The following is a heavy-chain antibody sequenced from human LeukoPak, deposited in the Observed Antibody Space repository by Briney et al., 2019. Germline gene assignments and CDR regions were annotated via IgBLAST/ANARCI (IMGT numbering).Heavy chain of an antibody. V-gene: IGHV3-23*01. CDR3: AKDMTGTFGILTGYYGPFDY. Sequence: GGSLRLSCAASGFTFSSYGMSWVRQAPGKGLEWVSAISGSGGSTYYADSVKGRFTISRDNSKNTLYLQMNSLRAEDTALYYCAKDMTGTFGILTGYYGPFDYWGQGTLVTVSS. J-gene: IGHJ4*02. D-gene: IGHD3-9*01. CDR2: ISGSGGST. CDR1: GFTFSSYG.